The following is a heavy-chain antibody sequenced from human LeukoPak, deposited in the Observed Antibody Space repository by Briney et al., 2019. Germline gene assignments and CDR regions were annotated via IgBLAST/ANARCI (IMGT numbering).Heavy chain of an antibody. J-gene: IGHJ4*02. V-gene: IGHV1-2*06. CDR1: GYTFTGYY. CDR3: AKGFGEWFGEHTTKNDY. Sequence: ASVKVSCKASGYTFTGYYMHWVRQAPGQGLEWMGRINPNSGGTNYAQKFQGRVTMTRDTSISTAYMELSRLRSDDTAVYYCAKGFGEWFGEHTTKNDYWGQGTLVTVSS. D-gene: IGHD3-10*01. CDR2: INPNSGGT.